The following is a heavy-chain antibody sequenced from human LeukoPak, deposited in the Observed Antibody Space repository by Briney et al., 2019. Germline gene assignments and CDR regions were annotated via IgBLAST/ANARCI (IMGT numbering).Heavy chain of an antibody. V-gene: IGHV3-30-3*01. CDR3: ARDKAGHSAAFDI. J-gene: IGHJ3*02. CDR2: ISYDGSNK. Sequence: GGSLRLSCTASGFTFSSYAMHWVRQAPGKGLEWVAVISYDGSNKYYADSVKGRFTISRDNSKNTLYLQMNSLRAEDTAVYHCARDKAGHSAAFDIWGQGTMVTVSS. CDR1: GFTFSSYA.